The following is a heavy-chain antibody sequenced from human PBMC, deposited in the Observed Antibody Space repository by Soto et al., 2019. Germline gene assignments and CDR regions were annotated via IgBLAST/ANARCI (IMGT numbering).Heavy chain of an antibody. Sequence: PSETLFLTCTVSGGYISTYYWSWIRQPPGKGLEWIGEINHSGSTNYNPSLKSRVTISVDTSKNQFSLKLSSVTAADTAVYYCARADYNNYWYFDLWGRGTLVTV. V-gene: IGHV4-34*01. CDR1: GGYISTYY. D-gene: IGHD3-9*01. CDR2: INHSGST. J-gene: IGHJ2*01. CDR3: ARADYNNYWYFDL.